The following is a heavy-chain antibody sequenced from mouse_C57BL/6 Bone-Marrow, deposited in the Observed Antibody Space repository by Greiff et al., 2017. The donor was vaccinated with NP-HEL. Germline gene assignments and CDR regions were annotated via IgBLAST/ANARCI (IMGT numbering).Heavy chain of an antibody. CDR2: ISAGGGYT. Sequence: EVKLVESGGGLVKPGGSLKLSCAASGFTFSSYAMSWVRQTPEKRLEWVATISAGGGYTYYPDNVKGRFTISRDNAKNNLYLQMSHLKSEDTAMYYCARDTGWDYWGQGTTLTVSS. D-gene: IGHD1-1*01. CDR3: ARDTGWDY. J-gene: IGHJ2*01. V-gene: IGHV5-4*01. CDR1: GFTFSSYA.